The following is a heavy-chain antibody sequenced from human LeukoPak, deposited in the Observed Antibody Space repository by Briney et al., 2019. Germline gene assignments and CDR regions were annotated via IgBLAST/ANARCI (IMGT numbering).Heavy chain of an antibody. Sequence: GGSLRLSCTASELTFSSYWMSWVRQAPGKGLEWVANIKQDGSEKDYVDSVKGRFTISRDNAKNSLYLQMNNLRAEDTAVYYCARYCGGDCYGMDVWGQGTTVTVSS. CDR1: ELTFSSYW. D-gene: IGHD2-21*01. J-gene: IGHJ6*02. CDR3: ARYCGGDCYGMDV. CDR2: IKQDGSEK. V-gene: IGHV3-7*01.